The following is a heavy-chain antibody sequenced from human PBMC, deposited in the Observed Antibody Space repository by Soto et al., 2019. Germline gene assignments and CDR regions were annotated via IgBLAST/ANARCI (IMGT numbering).Heavy chain of an antibody. D-gene: IGHD3-16*02. Sequence: SETLSLTCTVSGGSISSSSYYWGWIRQPPGKGLEWIGSIYYSGSTYYNPSLKSRVTISVDTSKNQFSLKLSSVTAADTAVYYCARLANGGVTFGGVIVPPQPNFDYWGQGTLVTVSS. CDR3: ARLANGGVTFGGVIVPPQPNFDY. J-gene: IGHJ4*02. CDR2: IYYSGST. CDR1: GGSISSSSYY. V-gene: IGHV4-39*01.